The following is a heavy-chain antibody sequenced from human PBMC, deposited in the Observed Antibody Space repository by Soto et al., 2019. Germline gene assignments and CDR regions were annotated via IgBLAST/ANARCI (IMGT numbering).Heavy chain of an antibody. Sequence: DEQLVESGGGLGQPGGSLRLSCAASGFTFSTYSMNWVRRAPGKGLEWISYISGTGSTIYYADSVEGRFSVSRDNANNSRHLQMNSLRDDDTAVYYCARDGCTSATCYAYIRAFDVWGQGTEVSVSS. V-gene: IGHV3-48*02. CDR2: ISGTGSTI. CDR3: ARDGCTSATCYAYIRAFDV. CDR1: GFTFSTYS. J-gene: IGHJ3*01. D-gene: IGHD2-2*01.